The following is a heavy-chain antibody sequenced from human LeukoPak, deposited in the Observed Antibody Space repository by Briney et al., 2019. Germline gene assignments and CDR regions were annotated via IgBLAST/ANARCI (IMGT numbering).Heavy chain of an antibody. V-gene: IGHV3-23*01. CDR2: LSSSGFST. CDR1: GFAFSTYA. Sequence: GGSLRLSCAASGFAFSTYAITWVRQGPGKGLEWVSGLSSSGFSTYYADSVKGRFTISRDSSKNTLYLQMNSLRAEDTAVYYCAKDQGVTGTGDWFDAWGQGTLVTVSS. D-gene: IGHD1-20*01. J-gene: IGHJ5*02. CDR3: AKDQGVTGTGDWFDA.